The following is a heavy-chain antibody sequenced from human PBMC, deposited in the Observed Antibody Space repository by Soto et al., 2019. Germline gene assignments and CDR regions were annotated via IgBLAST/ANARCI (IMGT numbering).Heavy chain of an antibody. CDR3: ARDKIPGLFDY. CDR1: GGSFSGYY. J-gene: IGHJ4*02. D-gene: IGHD2-21*01. Sequence: QVQLQQWGAGLLKPSETLSLTCAVYGGSFSGYYWTWIRQPPGTGLEWIGEINHSGSTNYNPSLNSRVTISVDTSKTQFSLKLTSVTAADTAVYYCARDKIPGLFDYWGQGTLVTVSS. CDR2: INHSGST. V-gene: IGHV4-34*01.